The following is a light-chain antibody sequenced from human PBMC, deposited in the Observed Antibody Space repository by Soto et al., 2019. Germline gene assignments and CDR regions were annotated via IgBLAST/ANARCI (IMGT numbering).Light chain of an antibody. Sequence: QSVLTQPPSASGTPGQRVTISCSGSSFNIGSNTVHWYQQLPGTAPKLLIYSNNQRPSGVPDRFSGSKSGTSASLAISGLQSEDEADYYCAAWDDSLNGVVFGGGTQLTVL. CDR3: AAWDDSLNGVV. J-gene: IGLJ2*01. V-gene: IGLV1-44*01. CDR1: SFNIGSNT. CDR2: SNN.